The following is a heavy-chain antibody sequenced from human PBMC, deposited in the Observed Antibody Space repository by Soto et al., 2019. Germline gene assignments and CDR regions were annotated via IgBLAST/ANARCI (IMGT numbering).Heavy chain of an antibody. CDR3: ARASQHSGIWYFHY. CDR1: GGSLSGYY. Sequence: QVQLQQWGAGLLKPSETLSLTCAVYGGSLSGYYWSWSRQPPGEGLEWIGKINHNGSTNYNPSLKRRVNISVDTSKNPLSLQLSSVTAADTAVYYCARASQHSGIWYFHYWGQGTLVTV. V-gene: IGHV4-34*01. J-gene: IGHJ4*02. D-gene: IGHD6-13*01. CDR2: INHNGST.